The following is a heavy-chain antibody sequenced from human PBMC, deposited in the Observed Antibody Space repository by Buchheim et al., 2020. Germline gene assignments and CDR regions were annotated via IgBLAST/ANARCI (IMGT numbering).Heavy chain of an antibody. V-gene: IGHV4-31*03. CDR3: ARDGYNNFGEYFAMDV. CDR1: GGSINRGGYY. Sequence: QMQLQESGPGLVKPLQTLSPTCTVSGGSINRGGYYWSWIRQHSVRGLEWIGYIYYTGATYYSTSLKSRVSISVDTSKNQFSLRVNSVTAADTAVYFCARDGYNNFGEYFAMDVWGQGT. D-gene: IGHD4-11*01. J-gene: IGHJ6*02. CDR2: IYYTGAT.